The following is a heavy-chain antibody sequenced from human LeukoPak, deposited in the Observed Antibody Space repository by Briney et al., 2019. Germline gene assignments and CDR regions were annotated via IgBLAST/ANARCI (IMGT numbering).Heavy chain of an antibody. D-gene: IGHD2-15*01. V-gene: IGHV3-30-3*01. Sequence: PGGSLRLSWAASGFTFSSYAMHWVRQAPGRGLEWVAVISYDGSNKYYADSVKGQFTISRDNSKNTLYLQMNSLRAEGTAVYYCARDSSGFDFWGQGTLVTVSS. CDR3: ARDSSGFDF. CDR2: ISYDGSNK. CDR1: GFTFSSYA. J-gene: IGHJ4*02.